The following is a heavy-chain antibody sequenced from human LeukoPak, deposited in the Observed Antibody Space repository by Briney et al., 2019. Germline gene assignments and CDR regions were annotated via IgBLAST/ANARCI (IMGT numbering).Heavy chain of an antibody. Sequence: SETLSLTCAVYGGSFSGYYWSWIRQPPGKGLEWIGEINHSGSTNYNPSLKSRVTISVDTSKNQFSLKLSSVTAADTAVYYCGGRTRRKDYWGQGTLVTVSS. CDR1: GGSFSGYY. CDR3: GGRTRRKDY. CDR2: INHSGST. D-gene: IGHD1-14*01. V-gene: IGHV4-34*01. J-gene: IGHJ4*02.